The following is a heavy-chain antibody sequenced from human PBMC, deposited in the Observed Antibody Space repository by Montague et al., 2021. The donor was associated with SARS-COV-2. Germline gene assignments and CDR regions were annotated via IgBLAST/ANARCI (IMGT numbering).Heavy chain of an antibody. J-gene: IGHJ4*02. V-gene: IGHV3-64D*06. CDR1: GFSLSSNA. D-gene: IGHD1-26*01. CDR2: ISRDGVTT. CDR3: VRGEWRLLGYFDY. Sequence: SLRLSCAVSGFSLSSNAMHWVRQAPGKGMEYVSSISRDGVTTYYADSVKGGFTVSSDKTKNTLYLQMSSLRTEDSAVYYCVRGEWRLLGYFDYWGRGTRVAVS.